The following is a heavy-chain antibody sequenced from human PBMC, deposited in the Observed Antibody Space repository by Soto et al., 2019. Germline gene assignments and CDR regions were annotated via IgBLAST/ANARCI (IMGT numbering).Heavy chain of an antibody. D-gene: IGHD2-15*01. Sequence: QVHLAESGGGVVQPGRSLRLSCVASGFTFSSHAVHWVRQAPGKGLEWVAVISFDGSNKHYADSVKGRFTISRDNSKNTLYLQMNGLSAEDTAVYACASWGGSGGSCYWCPFDFWGQGTLVTVSS. CDR2: ISFDGSNK. CDR1: GFTFSSHA. V-gene: IGHV3-30-3*01. J-gene: IGHJ4*02. CDR3: ASWGGSGGSCYWCPFDF.